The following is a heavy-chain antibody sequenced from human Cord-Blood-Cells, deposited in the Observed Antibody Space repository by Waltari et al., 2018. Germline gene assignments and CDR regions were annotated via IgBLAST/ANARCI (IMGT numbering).Heavy chain of an antibody. D-gene: IGHD3-3*01. V-gene: IGHV1-8*03. CDR3: ARGTITTYYDFWSGYSIPDAFDI. CDR1: GYTLTIYD. Sequence: QVQLVQSGAEVKKPGASVTVSCKASGYTLTIYDINWVRQATGQGLEWMGCMNPNSGNTGYAQKFQGRVTITRNTSISTAYMELSSLRSEDTAVYYCARGTITTYYDFWSGYSIPDAFDIWGQGTMVTVSS. CDR2: MNPNSGNT. J-gene: IGHJ3*02.